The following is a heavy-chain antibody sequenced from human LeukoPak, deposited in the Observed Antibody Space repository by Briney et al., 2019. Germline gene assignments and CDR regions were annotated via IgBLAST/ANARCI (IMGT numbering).Heavy chain of an antibody. CDR2: IKEDGGEK. CDR3: ARGASGPFEY. V-gene: IGHV3-7*01. Sequence: PGGSLRLSCVASGFTFSTYWMSWVRQAPGKGLEWVANIKEDGGEKYYVDSVKGRFTISRDNAKNSLYLQMNSRRAEDTAVYYCARGASGPFEYWGQGTLVTVSS. CDR1: GFTFSTYW. J-gene: IGHJ4*02.